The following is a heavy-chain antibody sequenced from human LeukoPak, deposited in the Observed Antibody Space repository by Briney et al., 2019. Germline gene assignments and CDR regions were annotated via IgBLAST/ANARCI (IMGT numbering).Heavy chain of an antibody. CDR2: ISSSSSYI. Sequence: GGSLRLSCAASGFTFSSYSMNWVRQAPGKGLEWVSSISSSSSYIYYADSVKGRFTISRDNAKNSLYLQMNSLRAEDTAVYYCARGPLGDDFWSGYYLGYWGQGTLVTVSS. D-gene: IGHD3-3*01. V-gene: IGHV3-21*01. CDR3: ARGPLGDDFWSGYYLGY. CDR1: GFTFSSYS. J-gene: IGHJ4*02.